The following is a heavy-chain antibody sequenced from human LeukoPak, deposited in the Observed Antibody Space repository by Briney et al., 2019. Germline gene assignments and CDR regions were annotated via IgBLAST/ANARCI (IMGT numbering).Heavy chain of an antibody. D-gene: IGHD2-2*01. Sequence: ASVKVSCKASGYTLTGYYMHWVRQAPGPGLEWMGWINPNSGGTNYAQKFQGRVTMTRDTSISTAYMELSRLRSDDTAVYYCARELEYCSSTSCTHNWFDPWGQGTLVTVSS. V-gene: IGHV1-2*02. CDR2: INPNSGGT. CDR3: ARELEYCSSTSCTHNWFDP. J-gene: IGHJ5*02. CDR1: GYTLTGYY.